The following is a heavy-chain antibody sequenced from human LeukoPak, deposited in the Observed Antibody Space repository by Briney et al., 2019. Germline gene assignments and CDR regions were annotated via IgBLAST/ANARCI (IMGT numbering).Heavy chain of an antibody. D-gene: IGHD1/OR15-1a*01. J-gene: IGHJ4*02. CDR3: AREWEQD. V-gene: IGHV3-53*01. CDR2: LYSDGNT. CDR1: GFTVITND. Sequence: GGSLRLSCAASGFTVITNDMTWVRQAPGKGLEWVSVLYSDGNTKYADSVKGRFTISRDNSMNTLYLQMNSLRAEDTAVYYCAREWEQDWGQGTLVTVSS.